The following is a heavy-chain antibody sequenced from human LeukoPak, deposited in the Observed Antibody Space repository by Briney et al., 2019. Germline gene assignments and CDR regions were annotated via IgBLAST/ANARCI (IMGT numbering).Heavy chain of an antibody. CDR1: GITLSNYG. Sequence: GALGLSCAVSGITLSNYGMSWVRQAPGKGLEWVAGISGSGGGTYYADSVKGRFTISRDNPKNTLYLQMNSLRAEDTAVYFCAKRGVVIRVILVGFHKEAYYFDSWGQGALVTVSS. J-gene: IGHJ4*02. CDR2: ISGSGGGT. CDR3: AKRGVVIRVILVGFHKEAYYFDS. V-gene: IGHV3-23*01. D-gene: IGHD3-22*01.